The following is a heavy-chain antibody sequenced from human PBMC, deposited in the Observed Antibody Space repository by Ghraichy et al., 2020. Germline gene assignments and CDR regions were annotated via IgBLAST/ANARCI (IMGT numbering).Heavy chain of an antibody. CDR2: IFTSGSA. D-gene: IGHD3-22*01. V-gene: IGHV4-4*07. CDR3: ERDGPYDSSGYTDY. J-gene: IGHJ4*02. Sequence: SETLSLTCIVSGGSISNYYWSWIRQPAGKGLEWIGRIFTSGSATYNPSLRSRVTMSVDMSKNQFSLKLTSLTAADTAVYYCERDGPYDSSGYTDYWGRGTLVTVSS. CDR1: GGSISNYY.